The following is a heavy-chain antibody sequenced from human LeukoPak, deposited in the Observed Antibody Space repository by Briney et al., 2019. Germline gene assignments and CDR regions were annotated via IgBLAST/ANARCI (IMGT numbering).Heavy chain of an antibody. Sequence: SETLSLTCAVYGGSFSGYYWSWIRQPPGKGLEWIGEINHSGSTNYNPSLKSRVTISVDTSKNQFSLKLSSVTAADTAVYYCARAPRFLAPGWFDPWGQGTLVTVSS. CDR2: INHSGST. CDR1: GGSFSGYY. J-gene: IGHJ5*02. D-gene: IGHD3-3*01. V-gene: IGHV4-34*01. CDR3: ARAPRFLAPGWFDP.